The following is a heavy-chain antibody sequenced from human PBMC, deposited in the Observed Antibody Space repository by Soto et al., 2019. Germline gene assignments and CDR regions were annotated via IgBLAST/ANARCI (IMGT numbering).Heavy chain of an antibody. Sequence: QVQLQESGPGLVKPSGTLSLTCAVSGGSIRSSNWWSWVRQPPGKGLEWIGEIYHSGSTNYNPSLESRVTISVDKSQNQFSLKLSSVTAADTAVYYCAKDIYYFDYWGQGTLVTVSS. D-gene: IGHD2-21*01. CDR2: IYHSGST. CDR1: GGSIRSSNW. CDR3: AKDIYYFDY. V-gene: IGHV4-4*02. J-gene: IGHJ4*02.